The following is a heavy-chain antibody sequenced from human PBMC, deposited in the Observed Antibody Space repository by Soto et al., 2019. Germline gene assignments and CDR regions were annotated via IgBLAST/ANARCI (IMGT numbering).Heavy chain of an antibody. D-gene: IGHD3-22*01. CDR2: IYYSGST. J-gene: IGHJ4*02. CDR1: GGSISSYY. Sequence: ASETLSLTCTVSGGSISSYYWSWIRQPPGKGLEWIGYIYYSGSTNYNPSLKSRVTISVDTSKNQFSLKLSSVTAADTAVYYCARSPLTYYYDSSGYDYFDYWGQGTLVTVSS. CDR3: ARSPLTYYYDSSGYDYFDY. V-gene: IGHV4-59*01.